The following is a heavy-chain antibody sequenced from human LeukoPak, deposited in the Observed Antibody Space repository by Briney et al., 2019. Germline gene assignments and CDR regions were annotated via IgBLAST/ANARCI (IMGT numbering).Heavy chain of an antibody. V-gene: IGHV3-23*01. J-gene: IGHJ4*02. CDR2: ISGSGGST. CDR3: ARETDYVWGSYRYPDY. D-gene: IGHD3-16*02. Sequence: GGSLRLSCAASGFTFSSYAMSWVRQAPGKGLEWVSAISGSGGSTYYADSVKGRFTISGDNAKNSLYLQMNSLRAEDTAVYYCARETDYVWGSYRYPDYWGQGTLVTVSS. CDR1: GFTFSSYA.